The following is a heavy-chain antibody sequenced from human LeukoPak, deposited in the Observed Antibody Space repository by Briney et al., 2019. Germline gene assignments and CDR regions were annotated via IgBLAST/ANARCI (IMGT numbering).Heavy chain of an antibody. Sequence: GASVKVSCKASGYTFTGYYMHWVRQAPGQGLEWMGRINPNSGGTNYAQKFQGRVTMTRDTSISTAYMELSRLRSDDTAVYYCARLPQLGRYFDYWGQGTLVTVSS. V-gene: IGHV1-2*06. D-gene: IGHD6-13*01. CDR2: INPNSGGT. CDR1: GYTFTGYY. CDR3: ARLPQLGRYFDY. J-gene: IGHJ4*02.